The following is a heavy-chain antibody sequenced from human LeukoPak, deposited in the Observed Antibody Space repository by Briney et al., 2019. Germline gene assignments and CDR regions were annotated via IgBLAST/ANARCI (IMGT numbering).Heavy chain of an antibody. CDR1: GFTFSSCW. Sequence: GGSLRLSCAASGFTFSSCWMSWDRQAPGKGLEWVANIKQDASETHYVDSVKGRFTISRDNSEKTLYLQMSSLRAEDTAVYYCATGSGYYYGHWGQGTLVSVSS. D-gene: IGHD3-22*01. CDR3: ATGSGYYYGH. J-gene: IGHJ4*02. CDR2: IKQDASET. V-gene: IGHV3-7*03.